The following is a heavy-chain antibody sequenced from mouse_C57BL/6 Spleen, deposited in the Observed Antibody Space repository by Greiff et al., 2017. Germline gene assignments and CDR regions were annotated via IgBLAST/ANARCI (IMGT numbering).Heavy chain of an antibody. Sequence: QVQLQQPGAELVRPGSSVKLSCKASGYTFTSYWMHWVKQRPIQGLEWIGNIDPSDSETHYNQKFKDKATLTVDKSSSTAYMQLSSLTSEDSAVYYCAAGDGYYGYFDVWGTGTTVTVSS. V-gene: IGHV1-52*01. CDR2: IDPSDSET. CDR3: AAGDGYYGYFDV. D-gene: IGHD2-3*01. J-gene: IGHJ1*03. CDR1: GYTFTSYW.